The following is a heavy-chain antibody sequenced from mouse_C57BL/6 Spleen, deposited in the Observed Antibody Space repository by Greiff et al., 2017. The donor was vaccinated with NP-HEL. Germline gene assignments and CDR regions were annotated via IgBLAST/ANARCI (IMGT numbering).Heavy chain of an antibody. CDR3: VREATGTGFAY. J-gene: IGHJ3*01. CDR2: IRSKSSNDAT. Sequence: EVQLVESGGGLVQPKGSLKLSCAASGFTFNTYAMHWVRQAPGKGLEWVARIRSKSSNDATYYADSVKDRFTISRDDSQSMLYLQMNNLKTEDTAMYYCVREATGTGFAYWGQGTLVTVSA. V-gene: IGHV10-3*01. D-gene: IGHD4-1*01. CDR1: GFTFNTYA.